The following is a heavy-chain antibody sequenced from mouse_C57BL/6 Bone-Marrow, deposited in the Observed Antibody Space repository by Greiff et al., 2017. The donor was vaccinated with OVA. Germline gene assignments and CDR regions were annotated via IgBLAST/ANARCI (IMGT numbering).Heavy chain of an antibody. CDR2: IYPRSGNT. Sequence: QVQLQQSGAELARPGASVQLSCKASGYTFTSYGISWVKQRTGQGLEWIGEIYPRSGNTYYNEKLKGKATLTAAKSSSTASMELRSLTSEESAVYFCARTKVYYYGSSPFAYWGQGTLVTVSA. CDR1: GYTFTSYG. D-gene: IGHD1-1*01. V-gene: IGHV1-81*01. CDR3: ARTKVYYYGSSPFAY. J-gene: IGHJ3*01.